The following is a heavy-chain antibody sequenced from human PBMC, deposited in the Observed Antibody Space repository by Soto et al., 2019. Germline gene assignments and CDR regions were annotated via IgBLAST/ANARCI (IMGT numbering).Heavy chain of an antibody. Sequence: ASVKVSCKASGYTFTGYYMHWVRQAPGQGLEWMGWINPNSGGTNYAQKFQGWVTMTRDTSTGTAYMELSRLRSDDTAAYYCARSMYYGSGSHDAFDIWGQGTMVTVSS. D-gene: IGHD3-10*01. CDR3: ARSMYYGSGSHDAFDI. CDR1: GYTFTGYY. CDR2: INPNSGGT. J-gene: IGHJ3*02. V-gene: IGHV1-2*04.